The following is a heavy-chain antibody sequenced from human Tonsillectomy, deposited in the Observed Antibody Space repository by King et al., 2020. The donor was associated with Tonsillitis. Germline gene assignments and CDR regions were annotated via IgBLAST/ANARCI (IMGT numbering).Heavy chain of an antibody. CDR1: EYTFTGYY. D-gene: IGHD6-13*01. J-gene: IGHJ6*02. Sequence: QLVQSGAEVKKPGASVKVSCKASEYTFTGYYIHWVRQAPGQGLEWLGWINPKSGSTNYPQKFQGRVTMTRDTSVSTVYMELRRLTSDDTAVYFCARAPPLGYSSTWPEYDYYGMDVWGQGTTVTVSS. V-gene: IGHV1-2*02. CDR2: INPKSGST. CDR3: ARAPPLGYSSTWPEYDYYGMDV.